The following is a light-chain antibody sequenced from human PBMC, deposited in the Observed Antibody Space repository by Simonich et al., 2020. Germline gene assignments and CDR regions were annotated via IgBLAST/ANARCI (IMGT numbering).Light chain of an antibody. CDR3: QSYDSSGWV. V-gene: IGLV6-57*03. CDR2: EDN. J-gene: IGLJ3*02. CDR1: SGSIASNY. Sequence: NFMLTQPHSVSESPGKTVTISCTRSSGSIASNYVQWYQQRPGSAPNTVIYEDNQRPSGVPDRFSGSIDSSSNSASLTISGLKTEDEADYYCQSYDSSGWVFGGGTKLTVL.